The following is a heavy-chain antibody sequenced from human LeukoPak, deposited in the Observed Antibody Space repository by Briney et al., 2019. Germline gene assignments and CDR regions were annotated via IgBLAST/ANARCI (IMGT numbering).Heavy chain of an antibody. V-gene: IGHV1-69*04. CDR2: IIPILGIA. Sequence: SVKVSCKASGGTFTSYAISWVRQAPGQGLEWMGRIIPILGIANYAQKFQGRVTITADKSTSTAYMELSSLRSEDTAVYYCARETGSGSYYSASWFDPWGQGTLVTVSS. CDR1: GGTFTSYA. CDR3: ARETGSGSYYSASWFDP. D-gene: IGHD1-26*01. J-gene: IGHJ5*02.